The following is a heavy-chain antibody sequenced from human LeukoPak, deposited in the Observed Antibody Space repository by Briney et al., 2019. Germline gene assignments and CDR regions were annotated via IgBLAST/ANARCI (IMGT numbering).Heavy chain of an antibody. CDR3: ARHCNSYYDSSGTHFDY. Sequence: SETLSLTCTVSGCSISTYYRSWVRQPPGKGLEWIWYIYYSGSTNYNPSLKSRLTISVDTSKNQFSLKLSSVTVEDTAVYYCARHCNSYYDSSGTHFDYWGQGTLVTVSS. CDR1: GCSISTYY. V-gene: IGHV4-59*08. CDR2: IYYSGST. D-gene: IGHD3-22*01. J-gene: IGHJ4*02.